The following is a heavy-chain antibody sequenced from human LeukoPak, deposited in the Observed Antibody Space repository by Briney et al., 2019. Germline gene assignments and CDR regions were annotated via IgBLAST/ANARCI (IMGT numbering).Heavy chain of an antibody. J-gene: IGHJ4*02. CDR3: AGGRGWSSDY. D-gene: IGHD6-19*01. CDR1: GFAFSSYW. CDR2: IEQDGSEK. V-gene: IGHV3-7*03. Sequence: GGSLRLSCATSGFAFSSYWMNWVRQAPGKGLEWVANIEQDGSEKNYVDSVKGRFTISRDNAKNSLYLQMSSLRAEDTAVYYCAGGRGWSSDYWGQGTLVTVSS.